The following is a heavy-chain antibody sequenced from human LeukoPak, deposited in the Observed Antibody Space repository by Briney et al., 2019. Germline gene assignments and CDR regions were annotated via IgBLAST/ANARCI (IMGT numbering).Heavy chain of an antibody. V-gene: IGHV4-59*08. CDR3: ATLRGASTAVFDS. J-gene: IGHJ4*02. CDR2: IHYSGAT. D-gene: IGHD2-21*02. Sequence: PSETLSHTCTVSGGSISYDYWSWIRQSPGKRLEWIGYIHYSGATNYSPSLKSRVTISVDTSKNQFSLKLSSVTAADTALYYCATLRGASTAVFDSWGQGALVTVSS. CDR1: GGSISYDY.